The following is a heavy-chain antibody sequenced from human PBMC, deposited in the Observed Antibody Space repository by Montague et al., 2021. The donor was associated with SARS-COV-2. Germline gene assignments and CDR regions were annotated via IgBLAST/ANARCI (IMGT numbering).Heavy chain of an antibody. J-gene: IGHJ5*02. V-gene: IGHV4-59*13. CDR1: GGSISSYY. CDR2: IYYSGGT. CDR3: ARGVATEEGSWFDP. D-gene: IGHD5-12*01. Sequence: SETLSLTCTVSGGSISSYYWSWIRQPPGKGLEWIGYIYYSGGTNYNPSLKSRVTISVDTSKNQFSLKLSSVTAADTAVYYCARGVATEEGSWFDPWGQGTLVTVSS.